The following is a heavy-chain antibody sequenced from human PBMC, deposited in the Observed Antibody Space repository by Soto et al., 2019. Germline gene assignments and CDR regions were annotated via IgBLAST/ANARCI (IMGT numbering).Heavy chain of an antibody. CDR3: ARNYPLRPIDY. CDR1: GGSFSGYY. CDR2: IDHSGSP. D-gene: IGHD1-7*01. J-gene: IGHJ4*02. Sequence: SETLSLTCAVYGGSFSGYYWSWIRQPPGKGLERLGEIDHSGSPSYNPSLKSRVSISVDTSKNQFSLKLSSMTAADTAVYYCARNYPLRPIDYWGQGSLVTVSS. V-gene: IGHV4-34*01.